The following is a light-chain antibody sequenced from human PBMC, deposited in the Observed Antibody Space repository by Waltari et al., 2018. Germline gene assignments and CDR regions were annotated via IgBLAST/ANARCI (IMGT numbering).Light chain of an antibody. CDR3: QSYDGSLGGSRV. CDR2: GNT. V-gene: IGLV1-40*01. Sequence: QSVLTQPPSVSGAPGQRVTISCTGSSSNIGAGFDVHWYQQLPRTAPKLLIYGNTNRPSGVPDRFSGSKSGTSASRAITGLQAEDEADYYCQSYDGSLGGSRVFGGGTKVTVL. J-gene: IGLJ3*02. CDR1: SSNIGAGFD.